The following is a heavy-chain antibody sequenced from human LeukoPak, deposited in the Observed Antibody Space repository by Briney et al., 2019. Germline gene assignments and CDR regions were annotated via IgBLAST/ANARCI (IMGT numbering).Heavy chain of an antibody. V-gene: IGHV1-46*01. Sequence: GASVKVSCKASGYTLTSYYMQWVRQAPGQGLEWMGIINPNDATTSSARKFQGRVTMTRDTSMSTVYMELRSLTSEDTAVYYCARVDCSGGSCYRLDYWGQGTLVTVSS. CDR3: ARVDCSGGSCYRLDY. CDR1: GYTLTSYY. CDR2: INPNDATT. D-gene: IGHD2-15*01. J-gene: IGHJ4*02.